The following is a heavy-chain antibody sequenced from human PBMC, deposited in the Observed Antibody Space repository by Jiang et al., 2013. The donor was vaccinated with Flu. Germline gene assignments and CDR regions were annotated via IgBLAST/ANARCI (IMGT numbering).Heavy chain of an antibody. CDR1: GYTFTSYA. Sequence: SGAEVKKPGASVKVSCKASGYTFTSYAMHWVRQAPGQRLERMGWINAGNGNTKYSQKFQGRVTITRDTSASTAYMELSSLRSEDTAVYYGARVWFGELLYRTQAVYGMDVWGQGTTVTVSS. J-gene: IGHJ6*02. D-gene: IGHD3-10*01. CDR3: ARVWFGELLYRTQAVYGMDV. V-gene: IGHV1-3*01. CDR2: INAGNGNT.